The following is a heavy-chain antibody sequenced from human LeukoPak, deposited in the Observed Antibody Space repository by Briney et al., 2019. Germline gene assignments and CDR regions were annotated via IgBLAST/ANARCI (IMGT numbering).Heavy chain of an antibody. D-gene: IGHD1-26*01. Sequence: GGSLRLSCAASGLTFSNYWMHWVRQAPGKGLLWVSRINSDGSTTNYADSVKGRFTISRDNAKNTLFLQMNSLRAEDTAVYYCAREDSGRYSLIDYWGQGTLVTVSS. CDR2: INSDGSTT. CDR1: GLTFSNYW. CDR3: AREDSGRYSLIDY. V-gene: IGHV3-74*01. J-gene: IGHJ4*02.